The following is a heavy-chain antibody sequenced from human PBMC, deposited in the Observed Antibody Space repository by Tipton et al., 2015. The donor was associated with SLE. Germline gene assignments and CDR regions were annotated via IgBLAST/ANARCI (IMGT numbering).Heavy chain of an antibody. CDR3: ARGRITMVRGRGSYYYMDV. V-gene: IGHV4-4*07. CDR1: GGSISGYY. D-gene: IGHD3-10*01. CDR2: VYSSGST. J-gene: IGHJ6*03. Sequence: TLSLTCTVSGGSISGYYWSWIRQPAGKGLEWIGRVYSSGSTIYNPPIKSRITLSLDTSKNQFSLKLSSVTAADTAVYYCARGRITMVRGRGSYYYMDVWGKGTTVTVSS.